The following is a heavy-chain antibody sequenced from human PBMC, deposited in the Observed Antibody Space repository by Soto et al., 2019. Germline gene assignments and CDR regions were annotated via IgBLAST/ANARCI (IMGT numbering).Heavy chain of an antibody. Sequence: QVHLVQSGAEVKKPGASVRVSCKASGYTFTSYSMHWVRQAPGQGLEWMGIINPSSGRTSYAQNFQGRVTMTSDTSTSIVYMEMSSLKSEDTAVYYCARDHNFGFILYAMDVWGQGTTVTVSS. J-gene: IGHJ6*02. CDR2: INPSSGRT. D-gene: IGHD2-15*01. CDR1: GYTFTSYS. V-gene: IGHV1-46*01. CDR3: ARDHNFGFILYAMDV.